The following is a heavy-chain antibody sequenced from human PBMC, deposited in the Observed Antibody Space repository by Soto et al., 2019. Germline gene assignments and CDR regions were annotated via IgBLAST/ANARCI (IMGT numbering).Heavy chain of an antibody. CDR3: ARLERYTGYELHFDY. D-gene: IGHD5-12*01. CDR2: IDPSDSYT. J-gene: IGHJ4*02. Sequence: PGECLKISGKGSGYSLTSFRISWVRQMPGRGLEWMGRIDPSDSYTSYSPSFQGHVTISADRSISTAYLQWSSLKASDTAMYYCARLERYTGYELHFDYWGQGTRVTVS. V-gene: IGHV5-10-1*01. CDR1: GYSLTSFR.